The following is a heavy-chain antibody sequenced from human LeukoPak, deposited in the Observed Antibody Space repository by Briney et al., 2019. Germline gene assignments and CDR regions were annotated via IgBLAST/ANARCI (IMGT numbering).Heavy chain of an antibody. D-gene: IGHD3-22*01. J-gene: IGHJ4*02. CDR2: ISDSGSST. V-gene: IGHV3-23*01. Sequence: GGPLRLSCAASGFTFSNYAVSWVRQAPGKGLEWVSAISDSGSSTYHADSVKGRFTISRDNSKNTLYLQMNSLRAEDTAVYYCAKAHHYYDSSGYSDYWGQGTLVTVSS. CDR1: GFTFSNYA. CDR3: AKAHHYYDSSGYSDY.